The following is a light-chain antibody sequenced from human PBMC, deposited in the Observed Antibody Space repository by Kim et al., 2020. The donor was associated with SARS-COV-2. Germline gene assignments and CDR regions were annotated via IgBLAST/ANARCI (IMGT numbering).Light chain of an antibody. CDR3: CSYAGDYVI. Sequence: PGQSDTISCPGASNNIGFYNYVSWYQHHPGRAPKLIIYDVTKRPSGVPDRFSGSKSGNTASLTVSGLQSEDEADYYCCSYAGDYVIFGGGTQLTVL. CDR2: DVT. J-gene: IGLJ2*01. V-gene: IGLV2-11*01. CDR1: SNNIGFYNY.